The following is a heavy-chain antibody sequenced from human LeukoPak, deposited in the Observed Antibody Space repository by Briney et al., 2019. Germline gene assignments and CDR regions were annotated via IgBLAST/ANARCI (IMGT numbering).Heavy chain of an antibody. CDR1: GYTFPSYF. CDR3: ARGEEGNYSYNYGMDV. Sequence: ASVKVSCKASGYTFPSYFMHWVRQAPGQGLEWMGWINPNSGGTNYAQKFQGRVTMTRDTSISAAYMELSRLKSDDTAVYYCARGEEGNYSYNYGMDVWGQGTTVTVS. CDR2: INPNSGGT. V-gene: IGHV1-2*02. J-gene: IGHJ6*02.